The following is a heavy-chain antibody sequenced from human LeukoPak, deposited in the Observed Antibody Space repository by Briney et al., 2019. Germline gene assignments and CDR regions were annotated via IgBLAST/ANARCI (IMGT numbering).Heavy chain of an antibody. Sequence: ASVKVSCKASGYTFASYGISWVRQAPGQGLEWMGWISAYNGNTNYAQKLQGRVTMTTDTSTSTAYMELRSLRSDDTAVYYCARSMWDLVTFDYWGQGTLVTVSS. V-gene: IGHV1-18*01. J-gene: IGHJ4*02. D-gene: IGHD4-23*01. CDR1: GYTFASYG. CDR2: ISAYNGNT. CDR3: ARSMWDLVTFDY.